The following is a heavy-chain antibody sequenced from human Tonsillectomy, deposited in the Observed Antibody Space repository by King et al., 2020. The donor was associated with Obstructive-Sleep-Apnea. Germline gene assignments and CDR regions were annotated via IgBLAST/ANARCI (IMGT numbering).Heavy chain of an antibody. CDR3: ARGPLRGYWFGP. D-gene: IGHD3-16*01. Sequence: VQLQESGPGLVKPSQTLSLTCTVSGGSISSGDYYWSWIRQPPGKGLEWIGYIDYSGSTDYNPSLKSRITISVDTSKNQFSLKLNSVTAADSAVYYCARGPLRGYWFGPWGQGTLVTVSS. CDR2: IDYSGST. V-gene: IGHV4-30-4*01. J-gene: IGHJ5*02. CDR1: GGSISSGDYY.